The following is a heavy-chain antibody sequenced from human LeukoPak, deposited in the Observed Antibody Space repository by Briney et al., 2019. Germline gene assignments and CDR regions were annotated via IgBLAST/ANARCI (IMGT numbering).Heavy chain of an antibody. CDR1: GGTFSSYA. D-gene: IGHD3-16*01. CDR3: ASRMITFGGDPHKNPGPLFDY. Sequence: GASVKVSCKASGGTFSSYAISWVRQAPGQGLEWMGGIIPIFGTANYAQKFQGRVTITADKSTSTAYMELSSLRSEDTAVYYCASRMITFGGDPHKNPGPLFDYWGQGTLVTVSS. J-gene: IGHJ4*02. V-gene: IGHV1-69*06. CDR2: IIPIFGTA.